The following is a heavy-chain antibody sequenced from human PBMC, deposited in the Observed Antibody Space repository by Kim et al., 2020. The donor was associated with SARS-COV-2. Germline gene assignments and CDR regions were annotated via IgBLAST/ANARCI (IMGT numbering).Heavy chain of an antibody. CDR2: IIPIFGTA. CDR1: GGTFSSYA. Sequence: SVKVSCKASGGTFSSYAISWGRQAPGQGLEWMGGIIPIFGTANYAQKFQGRVTITADESTSTAYMGLSSLRSEDTAVYYCARDDVVVPAAFGRYYYYYGMDVWGQGTTVTVSS. V-gene: IGHV1-69*13. CDR3: ARDDVVVPAAFGRYYYYYGMDV. D-gene: IGHD2-2*01. J-gene: IGHJ6*02.